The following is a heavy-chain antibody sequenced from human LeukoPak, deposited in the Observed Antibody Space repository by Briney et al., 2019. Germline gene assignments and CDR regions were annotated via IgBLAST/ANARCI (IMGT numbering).Heavy chain of an antibody. V-gene: IGHV3-66*01. CDR2: IYSGGTT. D-gene: IGHD6-19*01. J-gene: IGHJ4*02. CDR1: GVTVRSDY. Sequence: PGGSLRLSCSASGVTVRSDYMSWVRQAPRKGLAWLSVIYSGGTTYYADSVKGRFTISRDNSKNTVYLQMNSLRVEDTAVYYCTRGGLVPGTRSFDYWGQGTLVTVSS. CDR3: TRGGLVPGTRSFDY.